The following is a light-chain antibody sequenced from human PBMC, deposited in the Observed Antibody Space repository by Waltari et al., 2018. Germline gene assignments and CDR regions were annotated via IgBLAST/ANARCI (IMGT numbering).Light chain of an antibody. J-gene: IGLJ2*01. CDR2: DVT. Sequence: QSALTQPRSVSGSPGQSVTISCTGTSSDVGGSDSVSWYQQHPGKAPKLMIYDVTKRPSGGPDRFSGSKSGNTASLTIAGLQVEDEADYYCCSYAGSSVLFGGGTKLTVL. V-gene: IGLV2-11*01. CDR1: SSDVGGSDS. CDR3: CSYAGSSVL.